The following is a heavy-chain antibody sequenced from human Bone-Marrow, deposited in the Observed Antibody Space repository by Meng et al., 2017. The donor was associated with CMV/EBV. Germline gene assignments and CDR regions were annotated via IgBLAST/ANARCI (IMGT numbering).Heavy chain of an antibody. CDR1: GGSVSSGSYY. CDR3: ARDVGGATPDAFDI. D-gene: IGHD1-26*01. V-gene: IGHV4-61*01. CDR2: IYYSGST. Sequence: SETLSLTCTVSGGSVSSGSYYWSWIRQPPGKGLEWIGYIYYSGSTNYNPSLKSRVTIPVDTSKNQFSLKLSSVTAADTAVYYCARDVGGATPDAFDIWGQGTMVTVSS. J-gene: IGHJ3*02.